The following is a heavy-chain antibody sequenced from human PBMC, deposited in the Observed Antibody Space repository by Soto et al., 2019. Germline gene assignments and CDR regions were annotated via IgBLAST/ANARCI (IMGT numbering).Heavy chain of an antibody. D-gene: IGHD2-8*01. CDR2: IDYNGVT. J-gene: IGHJ4*02. CDR3: GRVMIGTSRHTDSDY. CDR1: GASISSRDHY. Sequence: SETLSLTCTVSGASISSRDHYWGWIRQTPGKGLEWIGNIDYNGVTYYNPSLKGRVTVSKDTSKNQFSLKVASVTAADTAIYYCGRVMIGTSRHTDSDYWGQGTQVTVSS. V-gene: IGHV4-39*01.